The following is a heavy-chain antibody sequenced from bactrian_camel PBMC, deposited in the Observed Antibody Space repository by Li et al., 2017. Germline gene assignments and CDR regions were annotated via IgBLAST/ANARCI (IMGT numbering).Heavy chain of an antibody. J-gene: IGHJ4*01. CDR2: IDSDGST. D-gene: IGHD3*01. V-gene: IGHV3S10*01. Sequence: VQLVESGGGLVQPGGSLRLSCAASGFTFRNYDMIWVRQALGKGLEWVSGIDSDGSTTYADSVKGRFTISKDNAKNTLFLQMISLKPEDTAMYYCAATAGYHCYLGKHFDYWGQGTQVTVS. CDR3: AATAGYHCYLGKHFDY. CDR1: GFTFRNYD.